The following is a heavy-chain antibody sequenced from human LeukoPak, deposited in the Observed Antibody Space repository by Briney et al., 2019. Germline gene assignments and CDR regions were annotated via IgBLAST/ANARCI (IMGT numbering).Heavy chain of an antibody. CDR3: ARQLYSSSWFDDY. Sequence: GGSLRLSCAASGFTVSSYWMSWVRQAPGKGLEWVANIKQDGSEKYYVDSVKGRFTISRDNAKSSLYLQMNSLRAEDTAVYYCARQLYSSSWFDDYWGQGTLVTVSS. V-gene: IGHV3-7*02. J-gene: IGHJ4*02. CDR2: IKQDGSEK. D-gene: IGHD6-13*01. CDR1: GFTVSSYW.